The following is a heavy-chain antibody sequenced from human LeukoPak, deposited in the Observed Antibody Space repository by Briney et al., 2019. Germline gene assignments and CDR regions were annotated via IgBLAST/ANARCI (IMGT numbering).Heavy chain of an antibody. CDR2: INQDGRAK. CDR3: AAGDDFDI. J-gene: IGHJ3*02. Sequence: GGSLRLSCAASGLTFSTYWMSWVRQAPGKGLEGGANINQDGRAKYYGDSVKGRFTISRDNDKNSLYLQMNSLGAEDTSVYYCAAGDDFDIWGQGTMVTVSS. V-gene: IGHV3-7*01. D-gene: IGHD6-13*01. CDR1: GLTFSTYW.